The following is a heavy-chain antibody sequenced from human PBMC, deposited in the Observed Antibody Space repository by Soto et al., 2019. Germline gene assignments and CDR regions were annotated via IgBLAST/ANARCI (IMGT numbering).Heavy chain of an antibody. CDR2: IYYSGST. CDR3: ARDRLVVVPAASWYFDL. D-gene: IGHD2-2*01. CDR1: GGSISSYY. Sequence: QVQLQESGPGLVKPSETLSLTCTVSGGSISSYYWSWIRQPPGKGLEWIGYIYYSGSTNYNPSLKSRVTISVDTSKNQFSLKLSSVTAADTAVYYCARDRLVVVPAASWYFDLWGRGTLVTVSS. V-gene: IGHV4-59*01. J-gene: IGHJ2*01.